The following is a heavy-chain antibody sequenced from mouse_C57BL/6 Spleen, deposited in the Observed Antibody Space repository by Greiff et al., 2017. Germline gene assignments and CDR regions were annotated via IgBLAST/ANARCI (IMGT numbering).Heavy chain of an antibody. J-gene: IGHJ2*01. CDR2: IYPSDSET. D-gene: IGHD1-1*01. CDR1: GYTFPSYW. V-gene: IGHV1-61*01. Sequence: QFQLQQPGAELVRPGSSVKLSCKASGYTFPSYWMDWVKPRPGQGLEWIGNIYPSDSETHYNQKFKDKATLTVDKSSSTAYMQLSSLTSEDSAVYYCARWGYYYGSSYIFDYWGQGTTLTVSS. CDR3: ARWGYYYGSSYIFDY.